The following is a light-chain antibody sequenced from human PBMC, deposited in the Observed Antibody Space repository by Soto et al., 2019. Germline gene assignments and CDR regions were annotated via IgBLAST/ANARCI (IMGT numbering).Light chain of an antibody. CDR3: AAWDDSLSASV. CDR2: RNN. CDR1: SSNIGSNY. Sequence: QSVLTQPPSASGTPGQRVTISCSGSSSNIGSNYVYWYQQLPGTAPKLLIYRNNQRPSGVPDRLSGSKSGTSASLAISGLRSEDEADYYCAAWDDSLSASVFGGGTQLTVL. V-gene: IGLV1-47*01. J-gene: IGLJ7*01.